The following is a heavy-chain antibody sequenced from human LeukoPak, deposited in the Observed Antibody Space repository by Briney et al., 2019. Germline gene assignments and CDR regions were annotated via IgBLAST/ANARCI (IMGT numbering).Heavy chain of an antibody. Sequence: SETLSLTCAVYGGSFSGYYWSWIRQPPGKGLEWIGEINNSGSTNYNPSLKSRVTISVDTSKNQFSLKLSSVTAADTAVYYCARVVPAAHIDYWGQGTLVTVSS. D-gene: IGHD2-2*01. CDR1: GGSFSGYY. J-gene: IGHJ4*02. V-gene: IGHV4-34*01. CDR2: INNSGST. CDR3: ARVVPAAHIDY.